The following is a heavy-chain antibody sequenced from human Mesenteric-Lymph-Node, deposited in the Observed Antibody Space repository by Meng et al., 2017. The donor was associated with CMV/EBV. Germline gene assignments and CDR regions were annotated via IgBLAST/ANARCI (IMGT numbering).Heavy chain of an antibody. CDR2: ISGSGGST. D-gene: IGHD1-26*01. J-gene: IGHJ4*02. CDR3: GRELRTSFDN. CDR1: GFTFTNAW. Sequence: GESLKISCAASGFTFTNAWMSWVRQAPGKGLEWVSAISGSGGSTYYADSVKGRFTVSRDNSKNTLYLHMNGLRAEDTGIYYCGRELRTSFDNWGQGTVVTVSS. V-gene: IGHV3-23*01.